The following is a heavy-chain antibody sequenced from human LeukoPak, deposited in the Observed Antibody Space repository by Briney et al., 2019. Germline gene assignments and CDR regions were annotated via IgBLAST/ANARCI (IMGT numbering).Heavy chain of an antibody. CDR1: GYSISSGYY. J-gene: IGHJ4*02. V-gene: IGHV4-38-2*01. CDR2: ISHSGTT. CDR3: ARGTSTIVATFSF. Sequence: SETLSLTCAVSGYSISSGYYWGWIRQSPGRGLEWIGSISHSGTTYYNPSLKSGVTISIDTSKNQFSLRLSSVTAADTAVYYCARGTSTIVATFSFWGQGTLVTVSS. D-gene: IGHD5-12*01.